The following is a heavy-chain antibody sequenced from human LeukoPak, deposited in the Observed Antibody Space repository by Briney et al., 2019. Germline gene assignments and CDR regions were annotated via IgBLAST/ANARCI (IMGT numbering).Heavy chain of an antibody. CDR3: ARHSWGSSNAFDI. Sequence: SETLSLTCTVSGGSISSYYWSWIRQPPGKGLEWIGEINHSGSTNYNPSLKSRVTISVDTSKNQFSLKLSSVTAADTAVYYCARHSWGSSNAFDIWGQGTMVTVSS. D-gene: IGHD2-2*01. CDR2: INHSGST. CDR1: GGSISSYY. V-gene: IGHV4-34*01. J-gene: IGHJ3*02.